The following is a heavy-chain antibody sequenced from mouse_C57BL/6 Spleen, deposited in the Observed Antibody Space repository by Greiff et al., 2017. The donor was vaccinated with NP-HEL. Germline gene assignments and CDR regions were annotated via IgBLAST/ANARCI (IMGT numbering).Heavy chain of an antibody. Sequence: QVQLQQPGAELVMPGASVKLSCKASGYTFTSYWMHWVKQRPGQGLEWIGEIDPSDSYTNYNQKFKGKSTLTVDKSSSTAYMQLSILTSAYSAVYYCARRDYDYPFAYWGQGTLVTVSA. J-gene: IGHJ3*01. CDR3: ARRDYDYPFAY. CDR1: GYTFTSYW. CDR2: IDPSDSYT. V-gene: IGHV1-69*01. D-gene: IGHD2-4*01.